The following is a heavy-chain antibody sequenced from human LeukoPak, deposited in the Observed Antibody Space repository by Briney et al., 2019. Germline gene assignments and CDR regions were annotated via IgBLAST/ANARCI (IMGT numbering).Heavy chain of an antibody. CDR3: ARHPNYYYYYGMDV. Sequence: PSETLSLTCTVSGGSISSYYWSWIRQPPGKGLEWIGYIYYSRSTNYNPSLKSRVTISVDASKNQFSLKLSSVTAADTAVYYCARHPNYYYYYGMDVWGQGTTVTVSS. CDR1: GGSISSYY. V-gene: IGHV4-59*08. CDR2: IYYSRST. J-gene: IGHJ6*02.